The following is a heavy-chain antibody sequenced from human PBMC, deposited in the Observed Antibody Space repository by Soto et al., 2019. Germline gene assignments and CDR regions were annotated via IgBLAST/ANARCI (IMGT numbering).Heavy chain of an antibody. CDR2: IYYSGST. CDR1: GGSISSYY. CDR3: ARDHLGYCTNGVCYTGFHWFDP. V-gene: IGHV4-59*01. J-gene: IGHJ5*02. D-gene: IGHD2-8*01. Sequence: SETLSLTCTVSGGSISSYYWSWIRQPPGKGLEWIGYIYYSGSTNYNPSLKSRVTISVDTSKNQFSLKLSSVTAADTAVYYCARDHLGYCTNGVCYTGFHWFDPWGQGTLVTVS.